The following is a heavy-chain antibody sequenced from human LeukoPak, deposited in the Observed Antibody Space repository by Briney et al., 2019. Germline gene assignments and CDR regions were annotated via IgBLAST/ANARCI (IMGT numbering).Heavy chain of an antibody. CDR1: GGSFSGYY. Sequence: PSETLSLTCAAYGGSFSGYYWSWIRQPPGKGLEWIGEINHSGSTNYNPSLKSRVTISVDTSKNQFSLKLSSVTAADTAVYYCARVHYYDSSGYYEDYWGQGTLVTVSS. CDR3: ARVHYYDSSGYYEDY. V-gene: IGHV4-34*01. J-gene: IGHJ4*02. D-gene: IGHD3-22*01. CDR2: INHSGST.